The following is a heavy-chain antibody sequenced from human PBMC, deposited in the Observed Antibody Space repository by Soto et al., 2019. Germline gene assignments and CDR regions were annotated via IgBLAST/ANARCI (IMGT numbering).Heavy chain of an antibody. CDR1: GFSLSTTAEG. V-gene: IGHV2-5*02. CDR3: AHGSCSSADCYPNPYLDY. J-gene: IGHJ4*02. CDR2: IYWDDDE. D-gene: IGHD2-2*01. Sequence: QITLKETGPTLVKPTQTLTLTCTFSGFSLSTTAEGVGWIRQPPGKALEWLALIYWDDDERYSPSPKSRLTITKDTSKNQVVLTMTNVDPVDTATYYCAHGSCSSADCYPNPYLDYWGQGILVTVSS.